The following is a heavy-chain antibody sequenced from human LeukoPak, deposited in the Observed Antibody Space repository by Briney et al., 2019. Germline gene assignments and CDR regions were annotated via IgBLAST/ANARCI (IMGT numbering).Heavy chain of an antibody. J-gene: IGHJ4*02. Sequence: GGSLRLSCAASGFTFSSYAMTWVRQAPGKGLEWVGRLKSKSDGGTADYAAPVKGRFTISRDDSGNTLYLQMNSLKTEDTAVYYCTTVRRWEPDYWGQGTLVTVSS. V-gene: IGHV3-15*01. CDR1: GFTFSSYA. D-gene: IGHD1-26*01. CDR2: LKSKSDGGTA. CDR3: TTVRRWEPDY.